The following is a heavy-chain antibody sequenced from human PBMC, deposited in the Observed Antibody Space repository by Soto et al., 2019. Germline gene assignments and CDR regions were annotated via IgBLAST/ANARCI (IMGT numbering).Heavy chain of an antibody. V-gene: IGHV4-30-2*01. CDR2: GYHNGNS. J-gene: IGHJ6*02. CDR1: CGSISTPCYS. Sequence: SLTCTVSCGSISTPCYSWSGIRQPPGKAPEWIGYGYHNGNSYPKPSLKRRVTISLDGAKNQCSLKMTSVTAADTGLYYCAARPYYYYGLDVWGQGTTGTVS. CDR3: AARPYYYYGLDV.